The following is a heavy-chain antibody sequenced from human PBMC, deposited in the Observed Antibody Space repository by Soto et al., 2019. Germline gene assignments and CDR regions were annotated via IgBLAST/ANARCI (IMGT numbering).Heavy chain of an antibody. D-gene: IGHD2-21*01. CDR1: GGFISSSTNY. Sequence: PSETLSLTCTVSGGFISSSTNYWGWIRQPPGKGLESIGTIYYSGSTSYNPSLESRLTISVDTSKNQFSLRLTSVTAADTAMYYCSWVHFVETYRKETFYYFDYWGQGSLVTVSS. J-gene: IGHJ4*02. CDR3: SWVHFVETYRKETFYYFDY. CDR2: IYYSGST. V-gene: IGHV4-39*01.